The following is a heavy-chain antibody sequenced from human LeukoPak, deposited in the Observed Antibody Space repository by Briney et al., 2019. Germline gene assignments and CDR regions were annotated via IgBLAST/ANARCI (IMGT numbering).Heavy chain of an antibody. J-gene: IGHJ4*02. CDR2: ISDSGGRI. Sequence: GGSLRLSCAASGFTFSSSAMSWVRQAPGKGLEWVAGISDSGGRIYYPDSVKGRFTISRDNSKNTLYLQMGSLRGDDTAVYYCAKVLGYCSGGNCYIVDYWGQGTLVTVSS. V-gene: IGHV3-23*01. CDR3: AKVLGYCSGGNCYIVDY. CDR1: GFTFSSSA. D-gene: IGHD2-15*01.